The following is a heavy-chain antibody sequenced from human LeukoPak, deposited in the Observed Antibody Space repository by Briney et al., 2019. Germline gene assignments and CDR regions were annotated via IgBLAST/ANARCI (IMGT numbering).Heavy chain of an antibody. CDR2: ISGSGGST. V-gene: IGHV3-23*01. CDR3: AKPSSNPPQAYYFDY. Sequence: GSLRLYCAASGFTFSSYAMSWVRQAPGKGLEWVSAISGSGGSTYYADSVKGRFTISRDNSKNTLYLQMNSLRAEDTAVYYCAKPSSNPPQAYYFDYWGQGTLVTVSS. J-gene: IGHJ4*02. CDR1: GFTFSSYA.